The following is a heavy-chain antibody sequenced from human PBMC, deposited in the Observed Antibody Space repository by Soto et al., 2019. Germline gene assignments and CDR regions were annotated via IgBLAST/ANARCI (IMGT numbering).Heavy chain of an antibody. V-gene: IGHV5-51*01. Sequence: RGESLKSSCKGSEYTFANQWIGWFRQMPGNGLGWMGLISPHNSENLYSPYVQGEVTISVEKSMSPVYLQWSRLKASDTAMYYCAKRLRDVSIPGPWFDHCGQGTLVTVSS. CDR3: AKRLRDVSIPGPWFDH. J-gene: IGHJ5*02. D-gene: IGHD2-15*01. CDR2: ISPHNSEN. CDR1: EYTFANQW.